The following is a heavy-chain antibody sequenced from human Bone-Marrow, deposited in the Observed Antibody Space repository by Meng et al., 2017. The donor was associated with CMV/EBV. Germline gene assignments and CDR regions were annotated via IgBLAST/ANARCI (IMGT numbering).Heavy chain of an antibody. J-gene: IGHJ4*02. Sequence: LCSEASGLTFSSYGMHWVRQAPGKGVEWVAVISYDGSNKYYADSVKGRFTISRDNSKNTLYLQMNSLRAEDTAVYYCAKVGRGYYFDYWGQGTLVTVSS. V-gene: IGHV3-30*18. D-gene: IGHD2-15*01. CDR1: GLTFSSYG. CDR2: ISYDGSNK. CDR3: AKVGRGYYFDY.